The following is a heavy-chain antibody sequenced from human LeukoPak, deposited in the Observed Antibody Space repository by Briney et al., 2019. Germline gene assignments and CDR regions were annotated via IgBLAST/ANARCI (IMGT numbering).Heavy chain of an antibody. Sequence: PGGSLRLSCAASGFTFSSYWMSSVRQAPGKGLECVAHIKEDGSEEYYVDSVKGRFSISRDNAKNSLYLQMNSLRAEDTAVYYCARDWLAGNPYHAFDLWGKGTMVTVSS. J-gene: IGHJ3*01. CDR3: ARDWLAGNPYHAFDL. D-gene: IGHD3-9*01. V-gene: IGHV3-7*01. CDR1: GFTFSSYW. CDR2: IKEDGSEE.